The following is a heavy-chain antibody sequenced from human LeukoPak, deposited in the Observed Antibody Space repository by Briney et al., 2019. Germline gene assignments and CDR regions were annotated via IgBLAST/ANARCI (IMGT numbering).Heavy chain of an antibody. J-gene: IGHJ4*02. V-gene: IGHV4-39*07. CDR1: GGSISSSSYY. CDR2: IYYSGST. Sequence: PSETLSLTCTVSGGSISSSSYYWVWIRQPPGKGLEWIVSIYYSGSTYYNPSLKSRVTISVDTSKNQFSLKLSSVTAADTAVYYCARRIHRAAAGTRRYYFDYWGQGTLVTVSS. D-gene: IGHD6-13*01. CDR3: ARRIHRAAAGTRRYYFDY.